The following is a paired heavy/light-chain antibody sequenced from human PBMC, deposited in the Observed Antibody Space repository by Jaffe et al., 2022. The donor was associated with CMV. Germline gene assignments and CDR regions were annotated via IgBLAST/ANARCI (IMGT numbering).Light chain of an antibody. J-gene: IGKJ4*01. CDR1: QGISNY. CDR3: QQYHSYPLT. Sequence: DIQMTQSPSSLSASVGGRVTITCRASQGISNYLAWFQQKPGKAPKSLIYAASSLQSGVPSKFSGSGSGTDFTLTISSLQPEDFATYYCQQYHSYPLTFGGGTKVEIK. CDR2: AAS. V-gene: IGKV1-16*02.
Heavy chain of an antibody. CDR1: GFTLSDYT. CDR3: ARNLYTRSFDS. CDR2: ISGSSSHI. D-gene: IGHD2-2*02. J-gene: IGHJ5*01. V-gene: IGHV3-21*01. Sequence: EVQLVESGGGLVKPGGSLRLSCAASGFTLSDYTMNWVRQALGKGLEWVSSISGSSSHIIYADSVKGRFTISRDNAKNSLYLQMNSLRAEDAAVYYCARNLYTRSFDSWGQGTLVTVSS.